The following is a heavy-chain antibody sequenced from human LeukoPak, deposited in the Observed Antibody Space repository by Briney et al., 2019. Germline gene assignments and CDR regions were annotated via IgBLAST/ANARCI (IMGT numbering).Heavy chain of an antibody. CDR2: IYFDGIT. CDR1: GGYISTYY. D-gene: IGHD3-16*01. CDR3: ARDRQNHNLGVWYFDH. Sequence: SETLSLTCTVSGGYISTYYWSWIRQPPGKGLKWIGYIYFDGITNYNPSLKSRVTISVDATKNQFSLNLTSVTAADTAVYYCARDRQNHNLGVWYFDHWGRGALVTVSA. J-gene: IGHJ2*01. V-gene: IGHV4-59*01.